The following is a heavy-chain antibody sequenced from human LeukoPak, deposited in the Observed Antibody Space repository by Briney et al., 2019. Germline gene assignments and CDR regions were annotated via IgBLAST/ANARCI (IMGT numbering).Heavy chain of an antibody. CDR1: GFTFSSYA. CDR3: ARDATVTYFDY. J-gene: IGHJ4*02. CDR2: ISSSSYI. D-gene: IGHD4-17*01. Sequence: GGSLRLSCAASGFTFSSYAMSWVRQAPGEGLEWVSSISSSSYIYYADSVKGRFTISRDNAKNSLYLQMNSLRAEDTAVYYCARDATVTYFDYWGQGTLVTVSS. V-gene: IGHV3-21*01.